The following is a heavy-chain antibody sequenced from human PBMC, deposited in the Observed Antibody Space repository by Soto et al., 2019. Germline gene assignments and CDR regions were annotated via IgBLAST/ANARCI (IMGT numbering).Heavy chain of an antibody. D-gene: IGHD3-3*01. V-gene: IGHV3-66*01. CDR3: ARDSTPRPYYDFWSGPPPFDY. CDR1: GFTVSSNY. J-gene: IGHJ4*02. CDR2: IYSGGST. Sequence: GGSLRLSCAASGFTVSSNYMSWVRQAPGKGLEWVSVIYSGGSTYYADSVKGRFTISRDNSKNTLYLQMNSLRAEDTAVYYCARDSTPRPYYDFWSGPPPFDYWGQGTLVTVSS.